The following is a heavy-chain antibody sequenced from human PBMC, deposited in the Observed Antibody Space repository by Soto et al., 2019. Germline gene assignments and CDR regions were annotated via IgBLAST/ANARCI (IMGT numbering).Heavy chain of an antibody. Sequence: SETLSLTCAVSGGSISSGGYSWSWIRQPPGKGLEWIGYMYLSGSFNYNPSLEGRVTISVDTSKNQFSMKMTSVTAADTAVYYCARSYYDSLGFTVGPWGQGTLVTVSS. D-gene: IGHD3-22*01. CDR2: MYLSGSF. V-gene: IGHV4-30-2*01. CDR3: ARSYYDSLGFTVGP. J-gene: IGHJ5*02. CDR1: GGSISSGGYS.